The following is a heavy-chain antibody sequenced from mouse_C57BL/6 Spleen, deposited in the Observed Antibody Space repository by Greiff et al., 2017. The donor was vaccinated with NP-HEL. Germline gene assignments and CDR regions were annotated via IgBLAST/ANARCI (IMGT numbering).Heavy chain of an antibody. J-gene: IGHJ4*01. Sequence: QVQLQQPGAELVMPGASVKLSCKASGYTFTSYWMHWVKQRPGQGLEWIGEIDPSDSYTNYNQKFKGKSTLTVDKSSSTAYMQLSSLTSEDSAVYYCARSTGTEAMDYWGQGTSVTVSS. D-gene: IGHD4-1*02. CDR1: GYTFTSYW. CDR3: ARSTGTEAMDY. CDR2: IDPSDSYT. V-gene: IGHV1-69*01.